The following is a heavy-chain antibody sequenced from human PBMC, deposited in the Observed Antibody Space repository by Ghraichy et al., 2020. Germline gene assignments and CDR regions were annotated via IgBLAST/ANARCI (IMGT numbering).Heavy chain of an antibody. D-gene: IGHD2/OR15-2a*01. CDR1: GFTFEEFT. CDR2: ISWDGGDT. J-gene: IGHJ6*02. CDR3: AKLDPFFGVDV. Sequence: GESLNISCAASGFTFEEFTMHWVRQLPEKGLEWVSVISWDGGDTHYTDSVKGRFTISRDNSKNSLYLQMTSLRPEDTGLYYCAKLDPFFGVDVWGQGTTVTVSS. V-gene: IGHV3-43*01.